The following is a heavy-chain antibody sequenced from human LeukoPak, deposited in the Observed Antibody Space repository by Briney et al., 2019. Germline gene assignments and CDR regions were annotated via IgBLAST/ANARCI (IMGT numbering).Heavy chain of an antibody. J-gene: IGHJ6*03. Sequence: ASVKVSCKASGYTFTGYYMHWVRQAPGQGLQWMGWLNPNSADTNYAQKFQGRVTMTRDTSISTAYMELSRLRSDDTAVYYCARDGPQGGYCTNGVCYTYYYMDVWGKGTTVTVSS. CDR1: GYTFTGYY. CDR2: LNPNSADT. CDR3: ARDGPQGGYCTNGVCYTYYYMDV. D-gene: IGHD2-8*01. V-gene: IGHV1-2*02.